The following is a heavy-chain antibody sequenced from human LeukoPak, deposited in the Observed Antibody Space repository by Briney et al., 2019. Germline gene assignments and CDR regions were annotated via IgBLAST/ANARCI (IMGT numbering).Heavy chain of an antibody. J-gene: IGHJ4*02. Sequence: SETLSLTCAVYGGSFSGYYWSWIRQPPGKGLEWIGEINHSGSTNYNPSLKSRVTISVDTSKNQFSLKLSSVTAADTAVYYCAGRSQLLHWLRTFDYWGQGTLVTVSS. V-gene: IGHV4-34*01. CDR3: AGRSQLLHWLRTFDY. D-gene: IGHD2-2*01. CDR2: INHSGST. CDR1: GGSFSGYY.